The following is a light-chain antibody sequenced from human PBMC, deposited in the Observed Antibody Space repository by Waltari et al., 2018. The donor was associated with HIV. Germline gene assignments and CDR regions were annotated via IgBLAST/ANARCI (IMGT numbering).Light chain of an antibody. J-gene: IGKJ1*01. CDR1: QSVSSN. Sequence: IVMTQSPATLSVSPGARATPSCRASQSVSSNLALYQQKLGQAPRLLLYGSSTRATGIPARFSGSGSGTEFTLTISSLQSEDFAVYYCQQYNNWPETFGQGTKVEIK. CDR2: GSS. V-gene: IGKV3-15*01. CDR3: QQYNNWPET.